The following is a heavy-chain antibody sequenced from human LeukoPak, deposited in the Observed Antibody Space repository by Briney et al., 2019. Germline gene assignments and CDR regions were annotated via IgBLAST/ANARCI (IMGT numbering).Heavy chain of an antibody. Sequence: SETLSLTCAVSGGSISSGGYSWSCIRQPPGMGLEWIGYIYHSGSTYYNPSLKSRVTISVDRSKNQFSLKLSSVTAADTAVYYCARGSTTYDAFDIWGQGTMVTVSS. D-gene: IGHD1-1*01. J-gene: IGHJ3*02. V-gene: IGHV4-30-2*01. CDR1: GGSISSGGYS. CDR2: IYHSGST. CDR3: ARGSTTYDAFDI.